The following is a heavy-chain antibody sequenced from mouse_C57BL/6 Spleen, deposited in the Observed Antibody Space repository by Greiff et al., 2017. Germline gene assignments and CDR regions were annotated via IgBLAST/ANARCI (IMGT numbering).Heavy chain of an antibody. CDR2: IWGGGST. D-gene: IGHD4-1*01. V-gene: IGHV2-9*01. J-gene: IGHJ3*01. CDR1: GFSLTSYG. CDR3: AKLGANWCSFAY. Sequence: VQLKESGPGLVAPSQSLSITCTVSGFSLTSYGVDWVRQPPGKGLEWLGVIWGGGSTNYNSALMSRLSISKDNSRGKVFLKMNSLQTHATAMSYVAKLGANWCSFAYWGQVTLATVSA.